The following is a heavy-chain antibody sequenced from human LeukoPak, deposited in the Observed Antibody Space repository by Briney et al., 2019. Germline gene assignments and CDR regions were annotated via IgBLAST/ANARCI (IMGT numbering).Heavy chain of an antibody. D-gene: IGHD6-6*01. CDR3: ARDGIAAQAFDY. V-gene: IGHV3-23*01. CDR2: ISGSGGST. CDR1: GFTFNSYA. J-gene: IGHJ4*02. Sequence: GGSLRLSCAASGFTFNSYAMSWVRQAPGKGLEWVSAISGSGGSTYYADSVKGRFTISRDNSKNTLYLQMNSLRAEDTAVYYCARDGIAAQAFDYWGQGTLVTVSS.